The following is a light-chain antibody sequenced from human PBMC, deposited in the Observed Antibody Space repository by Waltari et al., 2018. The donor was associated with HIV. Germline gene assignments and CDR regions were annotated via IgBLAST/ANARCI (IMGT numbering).Light chain of an antibody. Sequence: DIQMTQSPSSLSASVGDRVTITCQASQDISHYLNWYQQKPGKAPKLLIYDASNLETGVPSRFSGGGSGTDFTFTISSLQPEDIATYYCQQYDNLPYTFGQGTKLEIK. V-gene: IGKV1-33*01. CDR3: QQYDNLPYT. CDR2: DAS. CDR1: QDISHY. J-gene: IGKJ2*01.